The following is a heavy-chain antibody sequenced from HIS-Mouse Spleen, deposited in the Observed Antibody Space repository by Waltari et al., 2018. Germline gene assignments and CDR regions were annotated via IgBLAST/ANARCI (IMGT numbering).Heavy chain of an antibody. J-gene: IGHJ4*02. D-gene: IGHD6-6*01. V-gene: IGHV3-33*01. Sequence: QVPLGESGGCVVQPGRSLRFSGAAAGFTFSSHGMHWVRQAPGKGLEWVAVIWYDGSNKYYADSVKGRFTISRDNSKNTLYLQMNSLRAEDTAVYYCARYSSSSGVDYWGQGTLVTVSS. CDR2: IWYDGSNK. CDR1: GFTFSSHG. CDR3: ARYSSSSGVDY.